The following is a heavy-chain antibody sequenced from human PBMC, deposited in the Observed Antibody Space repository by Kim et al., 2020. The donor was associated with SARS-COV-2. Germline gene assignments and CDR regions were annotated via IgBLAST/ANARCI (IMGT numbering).Heavy chain of an antibody. Sequence: YNPSLKSRVTISVDTSKNQFSLKLSSVTAADTAVYYCASRQLWPLNWFDPWGQGTLVTVSS. D-gene: IGHD5-18*01. CDR3: ASRQLWPLNWFDP. V-gene: IGHV4-34*01. J-gene: IGHJ5*02.